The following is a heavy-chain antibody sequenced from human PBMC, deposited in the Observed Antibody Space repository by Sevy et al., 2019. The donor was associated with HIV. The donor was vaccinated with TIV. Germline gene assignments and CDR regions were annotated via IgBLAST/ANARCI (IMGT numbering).Heavy chain of an antibody. V-gene: IGHV3-23*01. CDR1: GFTFSSYA. J-gene: IGHJ4*02. D-gene: IGHD1-26*01. CDR2: ISGSGGST. CDR3: SKDSGSYSYFDY. Sequence: GGSLRLSCAASGFTFSSYAMSWVRQAPGKGLEWVSAISGSGGSTYYADSVKGRFTISRDNSKNTLYLQMNSLRAEDTAVYYCSKDSGSYSYFDYWGQGTLVTVSS.